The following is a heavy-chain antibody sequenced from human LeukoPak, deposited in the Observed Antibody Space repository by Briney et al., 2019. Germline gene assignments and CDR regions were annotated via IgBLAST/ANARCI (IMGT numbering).Heavy chain of an antibody. D-gene: IGHD4-17*01. V-gene: IGHV3-66*04. Sequence: GGSLRLSCAASGFSVSSNYMSWVRQAPGTGLEWVSVIFTGGSTCYADSVKNRFTISRDNSKNTLYLQMDSLRAEDTAVYYCARHYGDYVQGDYWGQGTLVTVSS. CDR3: ARHYGDYVQGDY. CDR1: GFSVSSNY. CDR2: IFTGGST. J-gene: IGHJ4*02.